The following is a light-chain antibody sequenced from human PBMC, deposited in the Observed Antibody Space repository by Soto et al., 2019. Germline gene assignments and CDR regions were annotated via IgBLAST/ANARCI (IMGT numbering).Light chain of an antibody. J-gene: IGKJ5*01. CDR1: QGISSY. V-gene: IGKV1-9*01. CDR2: AAS. CDR3: QQRSNWPPVT. Sequence: IQLTQSPSSLSASVGDRVTITCRASQGISSYLAWYQQKPGKAPKLLIYAASTLQSGVPSRFSGSGSGTDFTLTISSLQPEDFAVYYCQQRSNWPPVTFGQGTRLEI.